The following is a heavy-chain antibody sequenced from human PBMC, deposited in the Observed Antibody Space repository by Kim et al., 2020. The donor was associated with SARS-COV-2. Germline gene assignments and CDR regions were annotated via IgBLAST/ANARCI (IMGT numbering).Heavy chain of an antibody. CDR3: ARNRLHDSSGYYHDY. CDR2: A. J-gene: IGHJ4*02. V-gene: IGHV1-69*01. D-gene: IGHD3-22*01. Sequence: ANYEQKFQGRGPITADESTSTAYMELSSLRSEDTAVYYCARNRLHDSSGYYHDYWGQGTLVTVSS.